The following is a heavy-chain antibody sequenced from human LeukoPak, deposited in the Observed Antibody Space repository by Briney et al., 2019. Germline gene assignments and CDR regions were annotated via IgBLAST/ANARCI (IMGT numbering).Heavy chain of an antibody. CDR2: IYYSGST. D-gene: IGHD5-18*01. V-gene: IGHV4-38-2*02. CDR1: GYSISSDYY. J-gene: IGHJ6*03. Sequence: PSETLSLTCSVSGYSISSDYYWGCIRQPPGKGLEWIGFIYYSGSTYYNPSLKSRVTISVDTSKNQFSLKLSSVTAADTAMYYCARDLKYSYGYFYYYYYMDVWGKGTTVTVSS. CDR3: ARDLKYSYGYFYYYYYMDV.